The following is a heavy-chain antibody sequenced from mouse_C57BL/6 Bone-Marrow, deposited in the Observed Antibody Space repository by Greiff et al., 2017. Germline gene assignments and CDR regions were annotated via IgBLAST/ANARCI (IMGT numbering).Heavy chain of an antibody. V-gene: IGHV1-72*01. CDR1: GYTFTSYW. CDR2: IDPNSGGT. J-gene: IGHJ4*01. D-gene: IGHD2-4*01. Sequence: QVQLQQPGAELVKPGASVKLSCKASGYTFTSYWMHWVKQRPGRGLEWIGRIDPNSGGTKYNEKFKSKATLTIDKPSSTAYMQLSSLTSEDSAVYYCSRNDYSLSYYAMDYWGQGTSVTVSS. CDR3: SRNDYSLSYYAMDY.